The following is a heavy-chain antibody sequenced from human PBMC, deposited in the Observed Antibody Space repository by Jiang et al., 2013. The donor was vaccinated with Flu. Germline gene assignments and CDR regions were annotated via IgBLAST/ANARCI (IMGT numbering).Heavy chain of an antibody. CDR2: YNGNT. V-gene: IGHV1-18*01. J-gene: IGHJ4*02. CDR3: ARDLPASGYSYGSHFDY. D-gene: IGHD5-18*01. Sequence: YNGNTNYAQKLQGRVTMTTDTSTSTAYMELRSLRSDDTAVYYCARDLPASGYSYGSHFDYWGQGTLVTVSS.